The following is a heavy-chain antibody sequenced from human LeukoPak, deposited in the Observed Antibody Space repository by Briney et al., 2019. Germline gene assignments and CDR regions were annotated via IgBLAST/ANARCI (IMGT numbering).Heavy chain of an antibody. CDR1: GRSINSYY. V-gene: IGHV4-59*01. Sequence: SEPLSLLCSVWGRSINSYYWIWIRQPPGKGLEGIGYIYYSGSSNYNPSLKSRVTISVDTSKNQFSLKLSSVTAADTAVYYCARGPGLLDYWGQGTLVTVSS. CDR3: ARGPGLLDY. CDR2: IYYSGSS. J-gene: IGHJ4*02.